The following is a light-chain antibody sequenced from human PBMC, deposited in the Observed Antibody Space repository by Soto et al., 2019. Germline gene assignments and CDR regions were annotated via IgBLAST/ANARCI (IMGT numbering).Light chain of an antibody. Sequence: EIVLTQSPGTLSLSPGERATLSCRASQSVTNTYLAWYQQKPGQAPRLLISGSSTRATGIPDRFSGSGSGTDFTLTISRLEPEDFAVYYCQQYGSSPITFGQGTRLEI. J-gene: IGKJ5*01. CDR3: QQYGSSPIT. V-gene: IGKV3-20*01. CDR1: QSVTNTY. CDR2: GSS.